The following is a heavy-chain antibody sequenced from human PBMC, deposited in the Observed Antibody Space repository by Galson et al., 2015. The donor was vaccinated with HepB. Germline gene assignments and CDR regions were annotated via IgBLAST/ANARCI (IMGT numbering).Heavy chain of an antibody. Sequence: PALVKPTQTLTLTCTFSGFSLTTSGVGVGWIRQPPGKALEWLALIYWDDEKRYSPSLRTRLTITKDTSKDVVLTMTNMDPVDTATYYCAHRPYYYGSGSCFDYWSQGTLVTVSS. CDR3: AHRPYYYGSGSCFDY. CDR1: GFSLTTSGVG. CDR2: IYWDDEK. D-gene: IGHD3-10*01. J-gene: IGHJ4*02. V-gene: IGHV2-5*02.